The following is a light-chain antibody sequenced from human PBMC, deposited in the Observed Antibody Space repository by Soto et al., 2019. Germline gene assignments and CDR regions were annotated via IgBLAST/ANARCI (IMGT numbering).Light chain of an antibody. J-gene: IGKJ2*01. CDR1: QSVSSK. V-gene: IGKV3-15*01. CDR2: GAS. CDR3: QHYNNWPYT. Sequence: EIVMTQSPATLSVSPGERATLSCRASQSVSSKLAWYQQKPGQAPRLLIYGASTRATGIPARFSGSGSGTEFTLTISSLQSEDFAVYYCQHYNNWPYTFGQGTKLEIK.